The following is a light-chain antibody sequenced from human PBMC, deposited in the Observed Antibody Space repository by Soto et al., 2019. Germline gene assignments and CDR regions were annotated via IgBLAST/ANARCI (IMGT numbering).Light chain of an antibody. CDR1: QSISNN. CDR2: GAS. J-gene: IGKJ1*01. CDR3: QQYNNWWT. Sequence: EIVMTQSPATLSVSPGERATLSCRASQSISNNLAWYHQRPGQAPRLLIYGASTMATGIPARFSGSGSGTEFTLTISSLQSEDFAVYYWQQYNNWWTFGQGTRVEIK. V-gene: IGKV3-15*01.